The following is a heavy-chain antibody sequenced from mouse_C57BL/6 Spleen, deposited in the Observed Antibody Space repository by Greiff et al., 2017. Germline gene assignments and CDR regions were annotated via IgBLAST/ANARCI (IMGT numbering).Heavy chain of an antibody. CDR1: GYTFTSYW. Sequence: QVQLQQPGAELVKPGASVKVSCKASGYTFTSYWMHWVKQRPGQGLEWIGRIHPSDSDTNYNQKFKGKATLTVDKSYSTAYMQLSSRTSEDSAVYYWAVFWDEDAIDDWGQGTSVTVSS. CDR3: AVFWDEDAIDD. V-gene: IGHV1-74*01. D-gene: IGHD4-1*01. J-gene: IGHJ4*01. CDR2: IHPSDSDT.